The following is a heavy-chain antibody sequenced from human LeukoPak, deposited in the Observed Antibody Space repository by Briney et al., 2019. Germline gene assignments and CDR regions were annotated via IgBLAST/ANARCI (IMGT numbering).Heavy chain of an antibody. CDR1: GFTFSSYS. J-gene: IGHJ6*02. Sequence: PGGSLRLSCAASGFTFSSYSMNWVRQAPGKGLEWVSSISSSSSYIYYADSVKGRFTISRDNAKNSLYLQMNSLRAEDTAVYYCATVRGWFGELPYYFGLDIWGQGTTVIVSS. CDR2: ISSSSSYI. D-gene: IGHD3-10*01. V-gene: IGHV3-21*01. CDR3: ATVRGWFGELPYYFGLDI.